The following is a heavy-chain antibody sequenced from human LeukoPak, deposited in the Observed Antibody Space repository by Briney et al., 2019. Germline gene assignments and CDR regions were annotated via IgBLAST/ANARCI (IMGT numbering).Heavy chain of an antibody. CDR3: ARLWEQQLNQNWFDP. V-gene: IGHV4-39*01. Sequence: SETLSLTCTVSGVSISSSSYYWGWSRQPPGKGLEWIGSIYYSGSTYYNPSLKSRVTISVDTSKNQFSLKLSSVTAADTAVYYCARLWEQQLNQNWFDPWGQGTLVTVSS. J-gene: IGHJ5*02. CDR1: GVSISSSSYY. CDR2: IYYSGST. D-gene: IGHD6-13*01.